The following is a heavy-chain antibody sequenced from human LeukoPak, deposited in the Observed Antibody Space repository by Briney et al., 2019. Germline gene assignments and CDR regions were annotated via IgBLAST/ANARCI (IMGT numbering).Heavy chain of an antibody. CDR3: ARGSAIFGVVITKRRFDY. V-gene: IGHV4-34*01. Sequence: SETLSLTXAVYGGSFSGDYWNWIRQPPGKGLEWIGEINHSGSTNYNPSLKSRVTISVDTSKNQFSLKLSSVTAADTAVYYCARGSAIFGVVITKRRFDYWGQGTLVTVSS. J-gene: IGHJ4*02. CDR1: GGSFSGDY. CDR2: INHSGST. D-gene: IGHD3-3*01.